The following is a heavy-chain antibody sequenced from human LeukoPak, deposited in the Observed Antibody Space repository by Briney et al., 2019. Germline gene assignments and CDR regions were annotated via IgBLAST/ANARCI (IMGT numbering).Heavy chain of an antibody. V-gene: IGHV3-30*18. CDR3: AKTRTSSGWYQAFDY. D-gene: IGHD6-19*01. J-gene: IGHJ4*02. CDR1: GFTFGSYG. CDR2: ISYDGSNK. Sequence: PGGSLRLSCAASGFTFGSYGMHWVRQAPGKGLEWVAVISYDGSNKYYADSVKGRFTISRDNSKNTLYLQMNSLRAEDTAVYYCAKTRTSSGWYQAFDYWGQGTLVTVSS.